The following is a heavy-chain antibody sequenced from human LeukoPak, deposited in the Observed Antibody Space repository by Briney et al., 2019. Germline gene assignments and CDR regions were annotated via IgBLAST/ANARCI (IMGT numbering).Heavy chain of an antibody. CDR1: GGSISSSSYY. J-gene: IGHJ5*02. D-gene: IGHD6-19*01. V-gene: IGHV4-39*01. CDR2: IYYSGST. CDR3: ARHPWWLVLGSGFDP. Sequence: LSETLSLTCTASGGSISSSSYYWGWIRQPPGQGLEWIGSIYYSGSTYYNPSLKSRVTISVDTSKNQFSLKLSSVTAADTAVYYCARHPWWLVLGSGFDPWGQGTLVTVSS.